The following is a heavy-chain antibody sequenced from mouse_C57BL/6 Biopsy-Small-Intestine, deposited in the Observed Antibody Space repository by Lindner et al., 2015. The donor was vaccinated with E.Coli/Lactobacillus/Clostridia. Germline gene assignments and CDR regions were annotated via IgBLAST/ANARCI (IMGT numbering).Heavy chain of an antibody. Sequence: VQLQESGAELVKPGASVKISCKASGYSFTGYNMNWVKQSHGKSLEWIGNIYPYYGSTSYNQKFKGKATLTVDKSSSTAYMQLNSLTSEDSAVYYCAIYTNGAWFAYWGQGTLVTVSA. CDR2: IYPYYGST. CDR3: AIYTNGAWFAY. J-gene: IGHJ3*01. D-gene: IGHD1-3*01. CDR1: GYSFTGYN. V-gene: IGHV1-39*01.